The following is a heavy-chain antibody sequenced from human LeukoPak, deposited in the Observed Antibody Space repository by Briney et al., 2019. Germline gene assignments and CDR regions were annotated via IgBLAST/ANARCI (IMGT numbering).Heavy chain of an antibody. D-gene: IGHD3-22*01. CDR2: IIPIFGTA. Sequence: SVKVSCKASGGTFSSYAISWVRQAPGQGLEWMGRIIPIFGTANYAQKFQGRVTITTDESTSTAYMELSSLRSEDTAVYYCASEDPYYYDSSGYYSHYYFDYWGQGTLVTVSS. CDR3: ASEDPYYYDSSGYYSHYYFDY. V-gene: IGHV1-69*05. J-gene: IGHJ4*02. CDR1: GGTFSSYA.